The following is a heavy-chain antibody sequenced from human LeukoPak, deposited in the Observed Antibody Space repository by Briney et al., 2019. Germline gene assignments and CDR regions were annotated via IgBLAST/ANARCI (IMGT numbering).Heavy chain of an antibody. CDR1: GGSIGSSF. J-gene: IGHJ3*01. CDR3: ARDRSGTYYTFDV. Sequence: SETLSLTCSLSGGSIGSSFWNWIRLSPGKGLQWIGYVSYSGRTNYSPSLKSRVSISIDTSKNQLSLTLPSVTAADTALYYCARDRSGTYYTFDVWGQGTMVSVSA. D-gene: IGHD1-26*01. CDR2: VSYSGRT. V-gene: IGHV4-59*13.